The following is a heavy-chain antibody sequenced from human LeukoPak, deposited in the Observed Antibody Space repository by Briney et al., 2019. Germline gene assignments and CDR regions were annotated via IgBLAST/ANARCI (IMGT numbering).Heavy chain of an antibody. D-gene: IGHD3-3*01. CDR2: IYHSGST. Sequence: SETLSLTCAVSGGSISSGGYSWSWIRQPPGKGLEWIGYIYHSGSTYYNPSLKSRVTMSVDTSKNQFSLKLSSVTAADTAVYYCARDTVGDNYDFWSNWGQGTLVTVSS. J-gene: IGHJ4*02. CDR3: ARDTVGDNYDFWSN. V-gene: IGHV4-30-2*01. CDR1: GGSISSGGYS.